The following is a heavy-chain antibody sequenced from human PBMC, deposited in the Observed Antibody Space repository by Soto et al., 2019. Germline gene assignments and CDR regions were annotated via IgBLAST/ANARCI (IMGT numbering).Heavy chain of an antibody. D-gene: IGHD6-19*01. Sequence: PSETLYLTCIVSGGSISSYYWSWIRQPPGKGLEWIGYIYYSGSTKYNPSLKSRVTISVDTSNDQFSLKLTSVTAADTAVYYCARDKYSNGWVDYWGQGTLVTVSS. V-gene: IGHV4-59*01. CDR1: GGSISSYY. CDR3: ARDKYSNGWVDY. CDR2: IYYSGST. J-gene: IGHJ4*02.